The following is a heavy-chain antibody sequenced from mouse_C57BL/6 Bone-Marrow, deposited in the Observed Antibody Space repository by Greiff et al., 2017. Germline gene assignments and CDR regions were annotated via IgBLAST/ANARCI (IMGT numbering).Heavy chain of an antibody. Sequence: VHLVESGAELMKPGASVKLSCKATGYTFTGYWIEWVKQRPGHGLEWIGEILPGSGSTNYNEKFKGKATFTADTSSNPAYMQLSSLTTEDSAIYYCARPHYYGSSYGFAYWGQGTLVTVSA. J-gene: IGHJ3*01. V-gene: IGHV1-9*01. D-gene: IGHD1-1*01. CDR2: ILPGSGST. CDR3: ARPHYYGSSYGFAY. CDR1: GYTFTGYW.